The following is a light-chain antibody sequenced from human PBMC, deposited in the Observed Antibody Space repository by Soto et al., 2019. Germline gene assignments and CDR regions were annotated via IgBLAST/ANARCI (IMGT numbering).Light chain of an antibody. CDR2: AAS. CDR3: KQSYSTPPT. V-gene: IGKV1-39*01. J-gene: IGKJ1*01. Sequence: DIQMTQSPSSLSASVGDRVTITCRASQSISSYLNWYQQKPGKAPKLLIYAASSLQSGVPSRFSGSRADTDFTLTISRLQPEDFANYYVKQSYSTPPTFGQGTKVEIK. CDR1: QSISSY.